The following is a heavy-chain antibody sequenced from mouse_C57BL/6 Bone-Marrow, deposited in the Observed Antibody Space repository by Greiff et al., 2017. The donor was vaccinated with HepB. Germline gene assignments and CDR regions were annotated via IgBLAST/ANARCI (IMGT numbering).Heavy chain of an antibody. Sequence: EVKLMESGGGLVKPGGSLKLSCAASGFTFSDYGMHWVRQAPEKGLEWVAYISSGSSTIYYADTVKGRFTISRDNAKNTLFLQMTSLRSEDKAMYYCARPYYGSSYSFDYWGQGTTLTVSS. CDR3: ARPYYGSSYSFDY. J-gene: IGHJ2*01. CDR1: GFTFSDYG. V-gene: IGHV5-17*01. CDR2: ISSGSSTI. D-gene: IGHD1-1*01.